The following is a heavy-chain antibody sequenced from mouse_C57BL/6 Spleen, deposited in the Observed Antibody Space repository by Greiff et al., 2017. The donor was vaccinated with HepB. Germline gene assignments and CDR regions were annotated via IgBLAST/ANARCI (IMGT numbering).Heavy chain of an antibody. V-gene: IGHV1-59*01. CDR2: IDPSDSYT. D-gene: IGHD1-1*01. CDR1: GYTFTSYW. Sequence: QVQLQQPGAELVRPGTSVKLSCKASGYTFTSYWMHWVKQRPGQGLEWIGVIDPSDSYTNYNQKFKGKATLTVDTSSSTAYMQLSSLTSEDSAVYYCARRDYYGSSGGAMDYWGQGTSVTVSS. CDR3: ARRDYYGSSGGAMDY. J-gene: IGHJ4*01.